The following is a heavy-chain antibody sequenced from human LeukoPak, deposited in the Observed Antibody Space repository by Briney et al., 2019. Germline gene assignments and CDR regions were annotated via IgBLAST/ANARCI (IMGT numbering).Heavy chain of an antibody. CDR1: GGSFSGYY. J-gene: IGHJ5*02. Sequence: PSETLSLTCAVYGGSFSGYYWSWIRQPPGKGLEWIGEINHSGSTNYNPSLKSRVTISVDTSKNQFSLKLSSVTAADTAVYYCARGVRGRYCSSTSCSKNGGLPFDPWGQGTLVTVSS. D-gene: IGHD2-2*01. CDR3: ARGVRGRYCSSTSCSKNGGLPFDP. V-gene: IGHV4-34*01. CDR2: INHSGST.